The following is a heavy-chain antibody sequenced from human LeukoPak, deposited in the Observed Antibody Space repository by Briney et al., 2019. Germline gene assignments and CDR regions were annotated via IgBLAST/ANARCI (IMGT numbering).Heavy chain of an antibody. J-gene: IGHJ4*02. D-gene: IGHD3-3*01. V-gene: IGHV4-34*01. CDR1: GGSFSGYY. CDR3: ARALGYYDFWSGYYGTPPAGFDY. Sequence: PSETLSLTCAVYGGSFSGYYWSWIRQPPGKGLEWIGEINHSGSTNYNPSLKSRVTISVDTSKNQFSLKLSSVTAADTAVYYCARALGYYDFWSGYYGTPPAGFDYWGLGTLVTVSS. CDR2: INHSGST.